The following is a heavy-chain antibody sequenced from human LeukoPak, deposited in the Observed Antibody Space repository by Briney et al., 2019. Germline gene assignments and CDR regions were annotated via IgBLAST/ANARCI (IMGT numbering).Heavy chain of an antibody. CDR1: GGSVSSSSFY. V-gene: IGHV4-39*01. D-gene: IGHD3-10*01. Sequence: KPSETLSLTCTVSGGSVSSSSFYWGWIRQAPGKRLEWIGSISYTGSTYYNPSLKSRVTISVDTSKNHFSLRLTSVTAADTAVYYCARPHFYFGSGSYYYVDYWGQGTLVTVSS. J-gene: IGHJ4*02. CDR3: ARPHFYFGSGSYYYVDY. CDR2: ISYTGST.